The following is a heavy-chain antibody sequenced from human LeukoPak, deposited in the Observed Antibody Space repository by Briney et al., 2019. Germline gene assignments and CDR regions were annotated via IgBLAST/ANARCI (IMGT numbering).Heavy chain of an antibody. D-gene: IGHD3-10*01. J-gene: IGHJ4*02. CDR2: ISYDGSNK. V-gene: IGHV3-30-3*01. CDR3: ARAPGRPSYFDY. Sequence: GGSLRLSCAASGFTFSSYAMHWVRQAPGKGLEWVAVISYDGSNKYYADSVKGRFTISRDNSKNTLYLQMNSLRAEDTAVYYCARAPGRPSYFDYWGQGTLVTVSS. CDR1: GFTFSSYA.